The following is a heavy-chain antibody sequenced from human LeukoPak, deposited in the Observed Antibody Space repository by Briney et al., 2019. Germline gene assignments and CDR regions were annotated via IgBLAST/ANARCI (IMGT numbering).Heavy chain of an antibody. CDR1: GFTFSSNG. D-gene: IGHD2-15*01. CDR2: INGSGGTT. J-gene: IGHJ4*02. V-gene: IGHV3-23*01. CDR3: ARAPPCSGGSCYSGYFDC. Sequence: QPGGSLRLSCVVSGFTFSSNGMSWVRQAPGKGLEWVSAINGSGGTTAYADSVKGRFTISRDNSKNTLYLQMNSLRAEDTAVYYCARAPPCSGGSCYSGYFDCWGQGTLVTVSS.